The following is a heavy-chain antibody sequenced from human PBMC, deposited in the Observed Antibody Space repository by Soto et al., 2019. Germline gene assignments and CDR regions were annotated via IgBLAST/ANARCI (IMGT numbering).Heavy chain of an antibody. Sequence: PGGSLRLSCAASGFTFSSYSMNRVRQAPGKGLEWVSYISSSSSTIYYADSVKGRFTISRDNAKNSLYLQMNSLRAEDTAVYYCASQKEYYDFWSGYYSNWFDPWGQGTLVTVSS. CDR2: ISSSSSTI. CDR3: ASQKEYYDFWSGYYSNWFDP. D-gene: IGHD3-3*01. V-gene: IGHV3-48*01. CDR1: GFTFSSYS. J-gene: IGHJ5*02.